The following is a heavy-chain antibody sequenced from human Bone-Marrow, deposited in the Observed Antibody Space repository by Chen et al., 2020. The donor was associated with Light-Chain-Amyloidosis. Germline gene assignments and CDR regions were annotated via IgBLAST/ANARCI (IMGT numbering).Heavy chain of an antibody. Sequence: QLQLQESGPGLVKPSETLSLTCTVSGGSISSSRYYWGWIRQPPGKGLEWIGSIYYSGSPYYNPSLKSRVTISVDTSKNQFSLKLSSVTAADTAVYYCARSLWSRITIFGVVISPIFDYWGQGTLVTVSS. CDR3: ARSLWSRITIFGVVISPIFDY. J-gene: IGHJ4*02. D-gene: IGHD3-3*01. CDR1: GGSISSSRYY. V-gene: IGHV4-39*07. CDR2: IYYSGSP.